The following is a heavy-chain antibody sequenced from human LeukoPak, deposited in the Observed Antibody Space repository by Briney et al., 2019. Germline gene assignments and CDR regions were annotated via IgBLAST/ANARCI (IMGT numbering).Heavy chain of an antibody. Sequence: GGSLRLSCAASGFTFSSFGMHWVRQAPAKGLEWVAFIRYDGSNKYYADSVKGRFTISRDNSKNTLYVQMNSLRSEDTAVYYCAKESTMLSGSPDYWGQGTLVTVSS. D-gene: IGHD3-10*02. J-gene: IGHJ4*02. CDR3: AKESTMLSGSPDY. CDR1: GFTFSSFG. CDR2: IRYDGSNK. V-gene: IGHV3-30*02.